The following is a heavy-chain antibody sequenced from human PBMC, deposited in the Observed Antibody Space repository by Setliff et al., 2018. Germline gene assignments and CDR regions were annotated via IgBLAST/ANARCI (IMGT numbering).Heavy chain of an antibody. CDR1: GFSFTSYN. CDR2: IGNHNSGTT. D-gene: IGHD2-15*01. V-gene: IGHV3-48*04. CDR3: ARASLGKFGSAVEYFHH. J-gene: IGHJ1*01. Sequence: PGGSLRLSCAASGFSFTSYNMNWVRQAPGKGLEWISYIGNHNSGTTFYADSVKGRFTISRDNAKNTLYLQMNSLRADDTAVYYCARASLGKFGSAVEYFHHWGQGTLVTVSS.